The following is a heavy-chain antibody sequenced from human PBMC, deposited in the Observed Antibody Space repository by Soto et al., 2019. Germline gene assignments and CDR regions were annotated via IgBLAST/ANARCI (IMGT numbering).Heavy chain of an antibody. CDR1: GGTFSSYT. D-gene: IGHD2-2*01. CDR3: ARRYCSSTSCPDASDI. J-gene: IGHJ3*02. CDR2: IIPILGIA. Sequence: SVKVSCKASGGTFSSYTISWVRQAPGQGLEWMGRIIPILGIANYAQKFQGRVTITADKSTSTAYMELSSLRSEDTAVYYCARRYCSSTSCPDASDIWGQGTMVTVSS. V-gene: IGHV1-69*02.